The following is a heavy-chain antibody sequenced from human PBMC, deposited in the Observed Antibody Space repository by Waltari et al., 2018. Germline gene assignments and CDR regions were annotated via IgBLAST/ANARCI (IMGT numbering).Heavy chain of an antibody. V-gene: IGHV3-21*01. Sequence: EVQLVESGGGLVKPGGSLRLSCAASGFTFSSYSMNWVRQAPGKGLEWVSSISSSGSYIYYADEVKCRFTISRDNAKNSLYLQMNSLRAEDTAVYYCAREIGVVVAASYYYYGMDVWGQGTTVTVSS. D-gene: IGHD2-15*01. CDR3: AREIGVVVAASYYYYGMDV. CDR1: GFTFSSYS. J-gene: IGHJ6*02. CDR2: ISSSGSYI.